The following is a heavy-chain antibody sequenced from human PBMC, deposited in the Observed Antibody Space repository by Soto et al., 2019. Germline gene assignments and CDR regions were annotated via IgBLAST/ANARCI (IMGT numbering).Heavy chain of an antibody. D-gene: IGHD1-26*01. CDR3: ARDSRSSGSYYDYYYYYGMDV. V-gene: IGHV4-4*02. CDR1: GGSISSSNW. Sequence: NPSETLSLTCAVSGGSISSSNWWSWVRQPPGKGLEWIGEIYHSGSTNYNPSLKSRVTISVDKSKNQFSLKLSSVTAADTAVYYCARDSRSSGSYYDYYYYYGMDVWGQGTTVTVSS. CDR2: IYHSGST. J-gene: IGHJ6*02.